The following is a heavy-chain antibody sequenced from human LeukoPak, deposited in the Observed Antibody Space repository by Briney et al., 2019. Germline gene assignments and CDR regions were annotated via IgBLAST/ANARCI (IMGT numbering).Heavy chain of an antibody. J-gene: IGHJ4*01. Sequence: ASVKVSCKASGYTFTGYYMHWVRQAPGQGLEWMGRINPNSGGTNYAQKFQGRVTMTRDTSISTAYMELSSLRSDDTAMYYCAREVGVGATTSLSYWGQEPWSPSPQ. V-gene: IGHV1-2*06. CDR1: GYTFTGYY. CDR2: INPNSGGT. D-gene: IGHD1-26*01. CDR3: AREVGVGATTSLSY.